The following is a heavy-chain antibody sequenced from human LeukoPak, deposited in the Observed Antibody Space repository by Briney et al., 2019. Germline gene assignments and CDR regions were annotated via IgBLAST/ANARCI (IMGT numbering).Heavy chain of an antibody. J-gene: IGHJ4*02. Sequence: SETLSLTCTVSGYSISGGFYWGWIRQPPGKGLEWIGSLYRGGSTYYNPFLKSRVTISVDTSRNQFSLHLSSVTAADTAVYYCVTSYSRYFFPTAVDNWGQGTLVTVSS. CDR1: GYSISGGFY. CDR3: VTSYSRYFFPTAVDN. V-gene: IGHV4-38-2*02. D-gene: IGHD5-12*01. CDR2: LYRGGST.